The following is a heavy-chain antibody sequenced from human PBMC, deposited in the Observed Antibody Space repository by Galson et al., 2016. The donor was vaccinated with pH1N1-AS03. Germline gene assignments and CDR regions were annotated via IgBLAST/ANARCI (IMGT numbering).Heavy chain of an antibody. J-gene: IGHJ6*01. CDR1: GDSVSSDRAA. CDR3: ARQIKGGMDV. D-gene: IGHD5-24*01. Sequence: CAISGDSVSSDRAAWNWIRQSPSRGLEWLGRTYYRSKWYYDYAVSLESRMTIRPDTSKNQFSLQLNSVTPEDTALYFCARQIKGGMDVWGQGATVTVSS. CDR2: TYYRSKWYY. V-gene: IGHV6-1*01.